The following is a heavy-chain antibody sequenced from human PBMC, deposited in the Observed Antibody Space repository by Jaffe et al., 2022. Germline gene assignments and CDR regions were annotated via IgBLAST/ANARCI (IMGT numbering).Heavy chain of an antibody. J-gene: IGHJ4*02. V-gene: IGHV3-49*04. CDR2: IRSKAYGGTT. CDR1: GFTFGDYA. D-gene: IGHD4-17*01. Sequence: EVQLVESGGGLVQPGRSLRLSCTASGFTFGDYAMSWVRQAPGKGLEWVGFIRSKAYGGTTEYAASVKGRFTISRDDSKSIAYLQMNSLKTEDTAVYYCTRDEIKYGDQRAYWGQGTLVTVSS. CDR3: TRDEIKYGDQRAY.